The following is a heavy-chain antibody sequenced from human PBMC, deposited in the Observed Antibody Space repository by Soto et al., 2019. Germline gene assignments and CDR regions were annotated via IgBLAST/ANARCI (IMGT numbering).Heavy chain of an antibody. CDR1: GDSINSDNYY. CDR2: IYYRGNT. Sequence: PSETLSLTCSVSGDSINSDNYYWGWIRQPPGKGLEWIGSIYYRGNTYYNPSLKTRVTISLDKSMSQFSLKLNSVTAADSAVYFCARLEGLATTSYYFDYWGQGTLVTVSS. J-gene: IGHJ4*02. V-gene: IGHV4-39*01. D-gene: IGHD3-9*01. CDR3: ARLEGLATTSYYFDY.